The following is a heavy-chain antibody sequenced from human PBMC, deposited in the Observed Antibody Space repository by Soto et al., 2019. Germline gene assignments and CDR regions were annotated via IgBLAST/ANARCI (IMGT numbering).Heavy chain of an antibody. V-gene: IGHV4-59*11. CDR3: ARARYDSIGFNLDP. CDR1: GASITSHY. CDR2: IYLGGST. J-gene: IGHJ5*02. D-gene: IGHD3-22*01. Sequence: QVQLQESGPGLVKPSETLSLTCNVSGASITSHYFAWIRQTPGRRLEWLGFIYLGGSTNYNPSFKSRVIISVDTSKNQFAVRLSSVTAADTAVYYCARARYDSIGFNLDPWGLGTLVTLSS.